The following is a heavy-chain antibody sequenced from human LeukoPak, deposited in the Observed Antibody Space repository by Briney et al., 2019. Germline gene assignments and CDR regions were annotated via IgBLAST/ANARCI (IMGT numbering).Heavy chain of an antibody. CDR1: GFTFRSYA. D-gene: IGHD6-13*01. J-gene: IGHJ5*02. CDR2: ISGSGGST. CDR3: AKDQSSSWLINWFDP. V-gene: IGHV3-23*01. Sequence: PGGSLRLSCAASGFTFRSYAMSWVRQAPGKGLEWVSAISGSGGSTYYADSVKGRFTISRDNSKNTLYLQMNSLRAEDTAVYYCAKDQSSSWLINWFDPWGQGTLVTVSS.